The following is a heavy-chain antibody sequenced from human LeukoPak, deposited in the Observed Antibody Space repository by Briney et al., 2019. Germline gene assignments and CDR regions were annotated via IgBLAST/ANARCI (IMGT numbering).Heavy chain of an antibody. CDR2: ISGSGGST. CDR1: GFTFSSYA. D-gene: IGHD2-2*01. J-gene: IGHJ3*02. Sequence: GGSLRLSCAASGFTFSSYAMSWVRQAPGKGLEWVSAISGSGGSTYYADSVKGRFTISRDNSKNTLYLQMNSLRAEDTAVYYCALEYCSSTSCYSWDAFVIWGQGTMVTVSS. CDR3: ALEYCSSTSCYSWDAFVI. V-gene: IGHV3-23*01.